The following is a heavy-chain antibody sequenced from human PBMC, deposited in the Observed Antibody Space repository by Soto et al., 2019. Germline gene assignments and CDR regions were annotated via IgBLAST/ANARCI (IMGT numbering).Heavy chain of an antibody. V-gene: IGHV3-33*01. Sequence: GGSLRLSCAASGFTFSSYGMHWVRQAPGKGLEWVAVIWYDGSNKYYADSVKGRFTISRDNSKNTLYLQMNSLRAEDTAVYYCARDADSKTFYYGMDVWGQGTTVTVSS. CDR3: ARDADSKTFYYGMDV. J-gene: IGHJ6*02. D-gene: IGHD4-4*01. CDR1: GFTFSSYG. CDR2: IWYDGSNK.